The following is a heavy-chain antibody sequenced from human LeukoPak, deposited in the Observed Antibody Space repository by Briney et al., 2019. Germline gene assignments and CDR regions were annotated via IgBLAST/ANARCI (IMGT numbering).Heavy chain of an antibody. D-gene: IGHD3-16*02. Sequence: ASVKVSCKASGYTFTSYAMNWVRQAPGQGLEWMGWINTNTGNPTYAQGFTGRFVFSLDTSVSTAYLQISSLKAEDTAVYYCARGKGITFGGVIVELDYWGQGTLVTVSS. CDR1: GYTFTSYA. J-gene: IGHJ4*02. CDR2: INTNTGNP. V-gene: IGHV7-4-1*02. CDR3: ARGKGITFGGVIVELDY.